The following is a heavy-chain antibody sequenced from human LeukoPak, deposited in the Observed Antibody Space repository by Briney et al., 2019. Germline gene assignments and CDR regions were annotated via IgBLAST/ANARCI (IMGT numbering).Heavy chain of an antibody. D-gene: IGHD6-19*01. V-gene: IGHV3-7*03. Sequence: PGGSPRLSCAASGFSFSSYYISWVRQAPGKGLEWVALINPDGSERYYVDSVKGRFTISRDNARNSLYLQMDSLRDDDTAMYFCTRDLAAVPGPRMDVWGQGTTVTVSS. CDR2: INPDGSER. CDR1: GFSFSSYY. CDR3: TRDLAAVPGPRMDV. J-gene: IGHJ6*02.